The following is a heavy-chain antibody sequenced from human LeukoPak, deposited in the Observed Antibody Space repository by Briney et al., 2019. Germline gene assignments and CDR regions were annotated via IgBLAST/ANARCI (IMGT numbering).Heavy chain of an antibody. Sequence: PGGSLRLSCAASGFTFSTNAMHWVRQAPGKGLEWVSVISYDGSIKYYADSVKGRFTISRDNSKNTLYLQMNSLRAEDTAVYYCARSQGGYSYGPRYYYYYMDVWGKGTTVTVSS. D-gene: IGHD5-18*01. V-gene: IGHV3-30*04. J-gene: IGHJ6*03. CDR1: GFTFSTNA. CDR2: ISYDGSIK. CDR3: ARSQGGYSYGPRYYYYYMDV.